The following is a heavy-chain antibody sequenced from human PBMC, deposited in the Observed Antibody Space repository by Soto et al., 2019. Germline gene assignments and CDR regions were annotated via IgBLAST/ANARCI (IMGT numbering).Heavy chain of an antibody. V-gene: IGHV3-9*01. D-gene: IGHD6-13*01. CDR2: INWNSGSI. CDR1: GFTFDDYA. Sequence: GGSLRLSCAASGFTFDDYAMHWVRQVPGKGLEWVSGINWNSGSIGYGDSVKGRFAISRDNAKTSLHLQMNSLSAEDTAFYYCVKDESINWYSGHFRHWGQGTLVTVSS. J-gene: IGHJ1*01. CDR3: VKDESINWYSGHFRH.